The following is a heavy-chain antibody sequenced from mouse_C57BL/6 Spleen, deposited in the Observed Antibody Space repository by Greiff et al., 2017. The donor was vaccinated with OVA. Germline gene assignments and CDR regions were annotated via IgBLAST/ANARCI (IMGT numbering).Heavy chain of an antibody. CDR1: GYTFTSYW. CDR2: IDPTDSYT. CDR3: ARWSTTVHYVDY. D-gene: IGHD1-1*01. V-gene: IGHV1-69*01. Sequence: QVQLQQPGAELVMPGASVKLSCKASGYTFTSYWMHWVKQRPGQGLEWIGEIDPTDSYTNYNQKFKGKSTLTVDKSSSTAYMQLISLTSEDSAFYYCARWSTTVHYVDYWGQGTTLTVSS. J-gene: IGHJ2*01.